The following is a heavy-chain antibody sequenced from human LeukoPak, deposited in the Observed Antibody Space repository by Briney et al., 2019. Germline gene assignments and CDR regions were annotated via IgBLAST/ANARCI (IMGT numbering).Heavy chain of an antibody. Sequence: GGSLRLSCAASGFTFSSYEMNWVRQAQGKGLEWVSYISSSGSTIYYADSVKGRFTISRDNAKNSLYLQMNSLRAEDTAVYYCARDLGAAAVLFDYWGQGTLVTVSS. V-gene: IGHV3-48*03. J-gene: IGHJ4*02. D-gene: IGHD6-13*01. CDR3: ARDLGAAAVLFDY. CDR2: ISSSGSTI. CDR1: GFTFSSYE.